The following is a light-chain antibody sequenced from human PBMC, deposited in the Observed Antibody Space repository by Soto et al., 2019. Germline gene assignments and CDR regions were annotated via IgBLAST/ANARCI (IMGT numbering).Light chain of an antibody. Sequence: QSALTQPASVSGSPGQSITISCTGTSSDVGGYNYVSWYQQHPGKVPKLMIYEVSNRPSGVSNRFSGSKSGNTASLTISGLQAEDEADYYCSSYTSRSTWVFGGGTQLTVL. CDR3: SSYTSRSTWV. CDR1: SSDVGGYNY. V-gene: IGLV2-14*01. CDR2: EVS. J-gene: IGLJ3*02.